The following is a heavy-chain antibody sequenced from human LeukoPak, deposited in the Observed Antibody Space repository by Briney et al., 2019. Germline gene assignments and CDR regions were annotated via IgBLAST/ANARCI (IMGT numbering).Heavy chain of an antibody. V-gene: IGHV3-74*01. Sequence: GGSLRLSCAASGFSFSSYWVHWVRQAPGKGLVWVSRIKSDGSSTSYADSVKGRFTISRDNAKNTLYLQMNSLRAEDTAVYYCTRSDWFDPWGQGTLVTVSS. CDR3: TRSDWFDP. J-gene: IGHJ5*02. CDR1: GFSFSSYW. CDR2: IKSDGSST.